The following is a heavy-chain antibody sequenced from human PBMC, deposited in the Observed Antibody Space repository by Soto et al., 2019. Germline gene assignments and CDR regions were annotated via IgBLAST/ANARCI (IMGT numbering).Heavy chain of an antibody. V-gene: IGHV3-21*01. J-gene: IGHJ3*02. CDR2: ISSSSSYI. Sequence: PGGSLRLSCAASGFTFSSYIMNWVRQAPGKGLEWVSSISSSSSYIYYADSVKGRFTISRDNAKNSLYLQMNSLRAEDTAVYYCARDGATTVTTDVAFDIWGQGTMVTVSS. D-gene: IGHD4-17*01. CDR1: GFTFSSYI. CDR3: ARDGATTVTTDVAFDI.